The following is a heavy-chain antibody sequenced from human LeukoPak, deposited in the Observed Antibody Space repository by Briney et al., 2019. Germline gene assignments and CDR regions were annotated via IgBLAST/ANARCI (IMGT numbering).Heavy chain of an antibody. V-gene: IGHV3-23*01. CDR3: AKDIQGAN. CDR1: GFTFSTYS. J-gene: IGHJ4*02. CDR2: ISASGGST. D-gene: IGHD5-18*01. Sequence: GGSLRLSCAASGFTFSTYSMNWVPQGPGKGLEWVSLISASGGSTYYADSVKGRFTISRDNSKNTVYLQMNSLRAEDTALYYCAKDIQGANWGQGTLVAVSS.